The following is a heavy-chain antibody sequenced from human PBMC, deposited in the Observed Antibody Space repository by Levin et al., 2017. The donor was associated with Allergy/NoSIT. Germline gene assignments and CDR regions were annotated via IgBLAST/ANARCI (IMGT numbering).Heavy chain of an antibody. V-gene: IGHV3-23*01. J-gene: IGHJ4*02. Sequence: GGSLRLSCVASGFTFSSYAMNWVRQAPGGGLEWVSSISGSSRSTYYADSVKGRFAISRDNSKNTLYLQMSSLRAEDTAVYYCAKDPGTKYYDFWSGYDPYFDYWGQGTLVTVSS. CDR3: AKDPGTKYYDFWSGYDPYFDY. D-gene: IGHD3-3*01. CDR2: ISGSSRST. CDR1: GFTFSSYA.